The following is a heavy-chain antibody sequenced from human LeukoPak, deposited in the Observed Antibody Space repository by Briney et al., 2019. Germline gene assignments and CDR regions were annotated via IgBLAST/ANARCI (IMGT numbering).Heavy chain of an antibody. CDR3: ARLDIVVVPAAMKGSVWFDP. CDR2: INHSGST. D-gene: IGHD2-2*01. Sequence: SETLSLTCDVYGGSFSGYYWSWIRQPPGKRLEWIGEINHSGSTNYNPSLKSPVTIPVDTSKNQFSLKLSSVTAADTAVYYCARLDIVVVPAAMKGSVWFDPWGQGTLVTVSS. J-gene: IGHJ5*02. CDR1: GGSFSGYY. V-gene: IGHV4-34*01.